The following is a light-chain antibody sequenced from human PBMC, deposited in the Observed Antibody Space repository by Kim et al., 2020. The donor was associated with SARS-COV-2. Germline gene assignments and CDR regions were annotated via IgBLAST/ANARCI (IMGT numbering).Light chain of an antibody. CDR2: DAS. J-gene: IGKJ1*01. Sequence: TLSLSPGDRATRPCRASQRLSTYLAWYQQKPGQAPRLLIYDASRRDTGIPPRFSGSGSGTDFTLTISSLEPEDFAVYYCQQRRGTFGQGTKVDIK. CDR3: QQRRGT. V-gene: IGKV3-11*01. CDR1: QRLSTY.